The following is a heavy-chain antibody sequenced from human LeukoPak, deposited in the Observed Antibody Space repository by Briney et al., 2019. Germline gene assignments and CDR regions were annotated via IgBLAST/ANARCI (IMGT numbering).Heavy chain of an antibody. Sequence: SETLSLTCTVSGGSISSGGYYWSWIRQHPGTGLEWIGYIYYSGSTYYNPSLKSRVTISVDTSKNQFSLKLSSVTAADTAVYYCARESSSTSPTHYYYYYGMDVWGQGTTVTVSS. CDR3: ARESSSTSPTHYYYYYGMDV. J-gene: IGHJ6*02. D-gene: IGHD2-2*01. CDR2: IYYSGST. V-gene: IGHV4-31*03. CDR1: GGSISSGGYY.